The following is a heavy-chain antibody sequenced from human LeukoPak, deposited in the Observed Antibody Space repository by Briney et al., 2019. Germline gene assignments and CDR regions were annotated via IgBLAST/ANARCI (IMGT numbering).Heavy chain of an antibody. D-gene: IGHD4-17*01. V-gene: IGHV3-48*01. Sequence: GGSLRLSCAASGFTFSSYSMNWVRQAPGRGLEWVSYISSSSSTIYYADSVRGRFTISRDNAKNSLYLQMNSLRAEDTAVYYCARGYGLADYWGQGTLVTVSS. CDR3: ARGYGLADY. CDR1: GFTFSSYS. CDR2: ISSSSSTI. J-gene: IGHJ4*02.